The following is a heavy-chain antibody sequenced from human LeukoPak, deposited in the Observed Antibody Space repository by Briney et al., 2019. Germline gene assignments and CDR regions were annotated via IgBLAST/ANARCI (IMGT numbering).Heavy chain of an antibody. J-gene: IGHJ4*02. D-gene: IGHD3-22*01. CDR3: VSGYFSLDFDY. V-gene: IGHV4-39*01. Sequence: PSETLSLTCTVSGGSISSSSYYWGWIRQPPGKGPEWIGSIYYSGSTYYNPSLKSRVTISVDTSKNQFSLKLSSVTAADTAVYYCVSGYFSLDFDYWGQGTLVTVSS. CDR2: IYYSGST. CDR1: GGSISSSSYY.